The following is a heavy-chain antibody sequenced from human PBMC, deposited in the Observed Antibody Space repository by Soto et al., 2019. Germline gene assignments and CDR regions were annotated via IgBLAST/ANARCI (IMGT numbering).Heavy chain of an antibody. CDR3: ARDWDSSRWYYFDY. J-gene: IGHJ4*02. Sequence: GGSLRLSCGASGFTFSSYAMHWVRQAPGKGLEWVAVISYDGSNKYYADSVKGRFTISRDNSKNTLYLQMNSLRAEDTAVYYCARDWDSSRWYYFDYWGQGTLVTVYS. V-gene: IGHV3-30-3*01. D-gene: IGHD6-13*01. CDR2: ISYDGSNK. CDR1: GFTFSSYA.